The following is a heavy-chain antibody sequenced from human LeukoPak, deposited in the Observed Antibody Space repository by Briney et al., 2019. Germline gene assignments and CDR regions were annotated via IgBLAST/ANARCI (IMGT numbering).Heavy chain of an antibody. V-gene: IGHV3-7*01. CDR2: IKKDGSEN. Sequence: GGSLRLSCAASGLTFSSHWMSWVRQAPGKGLEWVANIKKDGSENYYVDSVKGRFTISRDNAKTSLYLQMNSLRAEDTAVYYCAREPDYGDYVNWFDPWGQGTLVTVSS. D-gene: IGHD4-17*01. CDR3: AREPDYGDYVNWFDP. CDR1: GLTFSSHW. J-gene: IGHJ5*02.